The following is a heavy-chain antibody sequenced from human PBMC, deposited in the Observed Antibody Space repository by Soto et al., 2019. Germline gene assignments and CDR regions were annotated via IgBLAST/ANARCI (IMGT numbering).Heavy chain of an antibody. CDR1: GFTFSSYA. CDR3: AKETYYDFWSGYQTLDV. D-gene: IGHD3-3*01. J-gene: IGHJ6*02. V-gene: IGHV3-23*01. CDR2: ISGSGGST. Sequence: GGSLRLSCAASGFTFSSYAMSWVRQAPGKGLEWVSAISGSGGSTYYADSVKGRFTISRDNSKNTLYLQMNGLRAEDTAVYYCAKETYYDFWSGYQTLDVWGQGTTVTVSS.